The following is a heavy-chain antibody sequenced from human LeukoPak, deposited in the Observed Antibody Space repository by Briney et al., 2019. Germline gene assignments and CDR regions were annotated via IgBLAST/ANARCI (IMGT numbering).Heavy chain of an antibody. D-gene: IGHD3-10*02. V-gene: IGHV3-48*03. CDR1: GFTFSSYE. CDR2: ISSSGSTI. Sequence: GGSLRLSCAASGFTFSSYEMNWVRQAPGKGLEWVSYISSSGSTIYYADSVKGRFTISRDNANNSLYLQMNRLRADDTAVYYCAELGSTMIGGVWGKGTTVTISS. J-gene: IGHJ6*04. CDR3: AELGSTMIGGV.